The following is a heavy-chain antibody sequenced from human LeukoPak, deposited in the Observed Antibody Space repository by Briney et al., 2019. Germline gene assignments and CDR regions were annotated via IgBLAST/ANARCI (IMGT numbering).Heavy chain of an antibody. Sequence: SQTLSLTCAISGDSVSSNSAAWNWIRQSPSKGLKWLGRPYFRSKRYNDYAVSVKSRIIINADTSKNHFSLQLNSLTPEDTAVYFCARNGIGTTYDAFGIWGQGTMVTVSS. D-gene: IGHD1-1*01. J-gene: IGHJ3*02. V-gene: IGHV6-1*01. CDR3: ARNGIGTTYDAFGI. CDR2: PYFRSKRYN. CDR1: GDSVSSNSAA.